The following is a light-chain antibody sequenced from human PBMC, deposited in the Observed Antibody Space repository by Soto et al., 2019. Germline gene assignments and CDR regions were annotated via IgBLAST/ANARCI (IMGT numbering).Light chain of an antibody. CDR2: GAS. CDR3: QQYYTWPRT. V-gene: IGKV3-15*01. J-gene: IGKJ1*01. Sequence: EIVMTQSPGTLSVSPGEGATLSCRAIQSVSTNLAWYQQKPDQAPRLLIYGASTTATGMPARFSGSGSGTEFTLTISSLQSEDFAVYYCQQYYTWPRTFGQGTRVEI. CDR1: QSVSTN.